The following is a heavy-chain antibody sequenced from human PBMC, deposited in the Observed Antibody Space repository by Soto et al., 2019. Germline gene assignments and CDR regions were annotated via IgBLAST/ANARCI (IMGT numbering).Heavy chain of an antibody. Sequence: QVQLQESGPGLVKPSETLSLTCSVSGGSISNHYWSWIGQPTGKGLEWIGYIYYNGNTNYNPSLNSPLTMSVDTSLHQISLKLTPVTSVDTAVYYCTRANWYSEYWGQGSLVTVSS. CDR3: TRANWYSEY. D-gene: IGHD7-27*01. J-gene: IGHJ4*02. CDR1: GGSISNHY. CDR2: IYYNGNT. V-gene: IGHV4-59*11.